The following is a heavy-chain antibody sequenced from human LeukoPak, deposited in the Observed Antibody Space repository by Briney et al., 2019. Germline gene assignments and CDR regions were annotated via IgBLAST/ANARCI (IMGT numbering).Heavy chain of an antibody. CDR2: ISSSGSTI. V-gene: IGHV3-48*03. CDR1: GFTFSSYE. D-gene: IGHD3-22*01. J-gene: IGHJ4*02. CDR3: ARDGPHYHDSSGPEGY. Sequence: GGSLRLSCAASGFTFSSYEMKWVRQAPGEGLEWVSYISSSGSTIYYADSVKGRFTIYRDNAKNSLYLQMNSLRAEDTAVYYCARDGPHYHDSSGPEGYWGQGTLVTVSS.